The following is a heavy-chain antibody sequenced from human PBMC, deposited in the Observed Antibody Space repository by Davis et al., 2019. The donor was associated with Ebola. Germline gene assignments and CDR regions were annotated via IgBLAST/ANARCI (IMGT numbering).Heavy chain of an antibody. V-gene: IGHV4-34*01. CDR2: INHSGST. CDR1: GFTFSSYT. CDR3: ARTAMTSVSELGLGYNSFDS. Sequence: GSLRLSCAASGFTFSSYTMNWVRQPPGKGLEWIGEINHSGSTNYNPSLKSRVTISVDTSKNQFSLKLSSVTAADTAVYYCARTAMTSVSELGLGYNSFDSWGQGVLVSVSS. J-gene: IGHJ5*01. D-gene: IGHD2-21*02.